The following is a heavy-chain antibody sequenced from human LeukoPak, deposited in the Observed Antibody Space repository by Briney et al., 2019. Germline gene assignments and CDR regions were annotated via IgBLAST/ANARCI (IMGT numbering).Heavy chain of an antibody. CDR1: GFTFGSYS. V-gene: IGHV3-21*01. D-gene: IGHD3-10*01. CDR3: ARSRYYGSKNDAFDI. J-gene: IGHJ3*02. Sequence: GGSLRLSCAASGFTFGSYSMNWVRQAPGKGLEWVSSISSSSSYIYYADSVKGRFTISRDNAKNSLYLQMNSLRAEDTAVYYCARSRYYGSKNDAFDIWGQGTMVTVSS. CDR2: ISSSSSYI.